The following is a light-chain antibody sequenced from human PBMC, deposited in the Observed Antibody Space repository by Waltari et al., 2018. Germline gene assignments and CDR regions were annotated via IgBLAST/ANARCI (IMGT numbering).Light chain of an antibody. CDR3: QQYDNLLT. CDR2: DAS. CDR1: QDISNY. J-gene: IGKJ4*01. V-gene: IGKV1-33*01. Sequence: DIQMTQSQSSLSASVGDRVTITCQARQDISNYLNWYQQKPGKAPKLLIYDASNLETGVPSRFSGSGSGTDFTFTISSLQPEDIATYYCQQYDNLLTFGGGTKVEIK.